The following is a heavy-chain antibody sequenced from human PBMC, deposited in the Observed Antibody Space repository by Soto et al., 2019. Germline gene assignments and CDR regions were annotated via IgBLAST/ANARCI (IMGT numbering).Heavy chain of an antibody. CDR2: INAGNGNT. Sequence: ASVKVSCKASGYTFTSYAMHWVRQAPGQRLEWMGWINAGNGNTKYSQKFQGRVTITRDTSASTAYMELSSLRSEDTAVYYCASIDYGGNSGSWYFDLWGRGTLVTGSS. D-gene: IGHD4-17*01. CDR1: GYTFTSYA. CDR3: ASIDYGGNSGSWYFDL. J-gene: IGHJ2*01. V-gene: IGHV1-3*01.